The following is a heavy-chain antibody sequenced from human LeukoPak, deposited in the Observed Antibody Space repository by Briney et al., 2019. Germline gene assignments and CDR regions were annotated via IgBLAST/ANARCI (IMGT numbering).Heavy chain of an antibody. J-gene: IGHJ5*02. Sequence: GESLRLSCAASGFTFSSYEMNWVRQAPGKGLEWVSVIYSGGSTYYADSVKGRFTISRDNSKNTLYLQMNSLRAEDTAVYYCARGEGSGSLWFDPWGQGTLVTVSS. CDR1: GFTFSSYE. CDR3: ARGEGSGSLWFDP. V-gene: IGHV3-53*01. CDR2: IYSGGST. D-gene: IGHD3-10*01.